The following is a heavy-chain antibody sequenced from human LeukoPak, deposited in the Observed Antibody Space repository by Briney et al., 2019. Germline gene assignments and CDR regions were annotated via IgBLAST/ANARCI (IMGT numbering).Heavy chain of an antibody. J-gene: IGHJ4*02. CDR1: GFTFSAYG. V-gene: IGHV3-23*01. D-gene: IGHD4-17*01. Sequence: PGESLRLSCAASGFTFSAYGMSWVRQAPGKGLEWVSHISDTVRDTWYANSVKGRFIISRDNSRDTVYLQMSSLRPEDTALHFCAKDNYGGIFASWGQGTLVTVSS. CDR2: ISDTVRDT. CDR3: AKDNYGGIFAS.